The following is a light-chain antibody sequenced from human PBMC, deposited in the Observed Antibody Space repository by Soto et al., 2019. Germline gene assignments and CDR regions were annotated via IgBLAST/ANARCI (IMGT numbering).Light chain of an antibody. CDR3: QQSYTTPWT. J-gene: IGKJ1*01. CDR1: HSISSY. V-gene: IGKV1-39*01. CDR2: AAS. Sequence: DIHITQSPASLSASVGDRVTITCRASHSISSYLNWYQQKPGKAPKLLIYAASSLQSGVPSRFSGRGSGTDFTLSISSLQPEDFATYYCQQSYTTPWTFGHGTKVDI.